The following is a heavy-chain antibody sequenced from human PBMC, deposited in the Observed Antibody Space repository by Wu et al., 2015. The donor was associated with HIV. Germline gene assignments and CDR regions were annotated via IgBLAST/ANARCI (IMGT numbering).Heavy chain of an antibody. CDR2: ILVVFGRS. V-gene: IGHV1-69*15. D-gene: IGHD3-3*01. J-gene: IGHJ4*02. CDR3: ATTSLGFYCPFDH. Sequence: QVQLVQSGAEVKKAGSSVKVSCKASGVTFNNYVFSWVRQAPGQGPEWMGRILVVFGRSVYAQKFLGRVTFTADESTSTVYLELSSLKSDDTAIYYCATTSLGFYCPFDHWGQGTLVTVSS. CDR1: GVTFNNYV.